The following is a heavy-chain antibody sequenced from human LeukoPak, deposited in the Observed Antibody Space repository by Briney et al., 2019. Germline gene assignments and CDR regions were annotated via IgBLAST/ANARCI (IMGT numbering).Heavy chain of an antibody. CDR2: IIPILGIA. CDR3: AFSDDSSGYYLEVGAFDI. D-gene: IGHD3-22*01. CDR1: GYTFTSYD. Sequence: SVKVSCKASGYTFTSYDISWVRQAPGQGLEWMGRIIPILGIANYAQKFQGRVMITADKSTSTAYMELSSLRSEDTAVYYCAFSDDSSGYYLEVGAFDIWGQGTMVTVSS. J-gene: IGHJ3*02. V-gene: IGHV1-69*04.